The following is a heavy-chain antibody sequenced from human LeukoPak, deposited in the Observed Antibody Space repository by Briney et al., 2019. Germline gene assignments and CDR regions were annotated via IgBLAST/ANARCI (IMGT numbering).Heavy chain of an antibody. J-gene: IGHJ4*02. D-gene: IGHD6-19*01. Sequence: PGGSLRLSCAASGFTFSSYAMSWVRQAPGKGLEWVSAIRGSVGSTYYADSVKGRFTISRDNSKNTLYLQMNSLRAEDTAVYYCAKDRGSIAVAGIDYWGQGTLVTVSS. V-gene: IGHV3-23*01. CDR1: GFTFSSYA. CDR2: IRGSVGST. CDR3: AKDRGSIAVAGIDY.